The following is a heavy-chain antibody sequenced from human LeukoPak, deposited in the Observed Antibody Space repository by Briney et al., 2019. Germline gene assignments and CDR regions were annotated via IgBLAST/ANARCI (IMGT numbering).Heavy chain of an antibody. CDR2: IYYGGTT. D-gene: IGHD2-2*02. J-gene: IGHJ5*02. V-gene: IGHV4-39*07. Sequence: SETLSLTCTVSGGSISSSSYYWGWIPQPPGKGLEWMGSIYYGGTTYYNPSLKSRGTISVDTSKNQFSLKLSSVTAAGTAVYYCARDACYCSSTSCYTDWFDRWGQGTLVTVSS. CDR3: ARDACYCSSTSCYTDWFDR. CDR1: GGSISSSSYY.